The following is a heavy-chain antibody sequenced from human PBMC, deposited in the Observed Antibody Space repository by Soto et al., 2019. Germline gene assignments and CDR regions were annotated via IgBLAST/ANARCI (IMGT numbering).Heavy chain of an antibody. J-gene: IGHJ6*02. CDR1: GYNFTNYW. V-gene: IGHV5-51*01. Sequence: PRESLKISCKGSGYNFTNYWIGWVRQMPGKGLESLGIIYPGVSDTRYSPSFQGQVTISADKSISTAYLQWSSLKASDTAMYYCAGGGVRGVVTRTRDYYGMDVWGQGTTVTVSS. D-gene: IGHD3-10*01. CDR2: IYPGVSDT. CDR3: AGGGVRGVVTRTRDYYGMDV.